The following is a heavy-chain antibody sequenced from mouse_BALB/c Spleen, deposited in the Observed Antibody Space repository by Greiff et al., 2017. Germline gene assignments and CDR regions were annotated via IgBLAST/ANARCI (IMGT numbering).Heavy chain of an antibody. J-gene: IGHJ4*01. V-gene: IGHV5-12-2*01. Sequence: EVKVVESGGGLVQPGGSLKLSCAASGFTFSSYTMSWVRQTPEKRLEWVAYISNGGGSTYYPDTVKGRFTISRDNAKNTLYLQMSSLKSEDTAMYSCARPHYGYGAMDYWGQGTSVTVSS. CDR2: ISNGGGST. D-gene: IGHD1-2*01. CDR1: GFTFSSYT. CDR3: ARPHYGYGAMDY.